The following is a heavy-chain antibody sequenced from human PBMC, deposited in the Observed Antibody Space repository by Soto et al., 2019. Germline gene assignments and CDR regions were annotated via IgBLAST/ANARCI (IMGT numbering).Heavy chain of an antibody. V-gene: IGHV3-30*03. J-gene: IGHJ3*02. CDR2: ISYDGSNK. Sequence: QVQLVESGGGVVQPGRSLRLSCAASGFTFSSYGMHWVRQAPGKGLEWVAVISYDGSNKYYADSVKGRFTISRDNSKNTLYLRMTSRRAEDRAVYYGAQRLRGYCGGDCYWDAFDIWGQGPMVTVSS. CDR3: AQRLRGYCGGDCYWDAFDI. CDR1: GFTFSSYG. D-gene: IGHD2-21*02.